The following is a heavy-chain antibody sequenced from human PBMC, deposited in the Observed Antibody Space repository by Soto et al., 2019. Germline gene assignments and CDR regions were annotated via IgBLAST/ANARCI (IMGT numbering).Heavy chain of an antibody. Sequence: PSENPVLTCTVSGGSISSGGYYWSWILQHPGKGLEWIGYIYYSVSTYYNPSLKSRVTISVDTSKNHFSLKLSSVTAADTAVYYCARSPILWFGELLNYYGMEVWGQETTVIVSS. V-gene: IGHV4-31*03. CDR3: ARSPILWFGELLNYYGMEV. CDR2: IYYSVST. J-gene: IGHJ6*02. CDR1: GGSISSGGYY. D-gene: IGHD3-10*01.